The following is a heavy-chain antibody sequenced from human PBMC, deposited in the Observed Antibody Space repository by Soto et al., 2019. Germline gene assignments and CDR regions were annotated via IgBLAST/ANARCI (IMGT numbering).Heavy chain of an antibody. D-gene: IGHD3-22*01. CDR3: AKDPWDDSSGYPIDY. Sequence: GGSLRLSCAASGFTFSSYAMSWVRQAPGKGLEWVSAISGSGGSTYYADSVKGRFTISRDNSKNTLYLQMNSLRAEDTAVYYCAKDPWDDSSGYPIDYWGQGTLVTVSS. CDR1: GFTFSSYA. V-gene: IGHV3-23*01. CDR2: ISGSGGST. J-gene: IGHJ4*02.